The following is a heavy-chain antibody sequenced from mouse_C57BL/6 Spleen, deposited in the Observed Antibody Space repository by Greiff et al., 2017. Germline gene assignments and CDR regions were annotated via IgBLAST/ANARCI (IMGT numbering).Heavy chain of an antibody. Sequence: EVQLQQSGPELVKPGASVKLSCKASGYTFTDYYMNWVKQSQGKSLEWIGDINPNNGGTSYNQTFKGKATLTGDKSSSTAYMALRSLTSEDSAVYYCASGSHSSGCWGQGTLVTVSA. D-gene: IGHD3-2*02. V-gene: IGHV1-26*01. CDR3: ASGSHSSGC. CDR1: GYTFTDYY. CDR2: INPNNGGT. J-gene: IGHJ3*01.